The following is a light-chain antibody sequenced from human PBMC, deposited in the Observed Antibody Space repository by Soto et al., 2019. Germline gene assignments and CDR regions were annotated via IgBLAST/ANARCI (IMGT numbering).Light chain of an antibody. CDR2: DVS. J-gene: IGLJ1*01. CDR1: SRDVGGYNS. Sequence: QSALTQPASRSGAPGRSVTISRTGNSRDVGGYNSVSWYQQHPGKDPKLMIYDVSNRPSGVSKRFSGSKSGNTASLTISGLQAEDEADYYCTSYTTSSTYVFGTGTKVTVL. CDR3: TSYTTSSTYV. V-gene: IGLV2-14*01.